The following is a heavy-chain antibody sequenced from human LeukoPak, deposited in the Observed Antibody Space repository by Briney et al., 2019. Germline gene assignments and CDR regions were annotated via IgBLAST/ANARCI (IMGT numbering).Heavy chain of an antibody. CDR3: ARPKPRYCSSTSCPGSFDY. CDR2: INHSGST. Sequence: SETLSLTCAVYGGSFSGYYWSWIRQPPAKGLEWIGEINHSGSTNYNPSLKSRVTISVDTSKNQFSLKLSSVTAADTAVYYCARPKPRYCSSTSCPGSFDYWGQGTLVTVSS. J-gene: IGHJ4*02. D-gene: IGHD2-2*01. CDR1: GGSFSGYY. V-gene: IGHV4-34*01.